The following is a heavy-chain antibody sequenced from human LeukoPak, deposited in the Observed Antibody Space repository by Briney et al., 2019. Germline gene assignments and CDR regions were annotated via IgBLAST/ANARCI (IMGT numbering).Heavy chain of an antibody. Sequence: GGSLRLSCAASGFTVSSNYMSWVRQAPGKGLEWVSVIYSGGSTYYADSVKGRFTISRDHSKNTLYLQMNSLRAEDTAVYYCARDLSVGAFDYWGQGTLVTVSS. CDR3: ARDLSVGAFDY. J-gene: IGHJ4*02. CDR1: GFTVSSNY. D-gene: IGHD1-26*01. V-gene: IGHV3-53*01. CDR2: IYSGGST.